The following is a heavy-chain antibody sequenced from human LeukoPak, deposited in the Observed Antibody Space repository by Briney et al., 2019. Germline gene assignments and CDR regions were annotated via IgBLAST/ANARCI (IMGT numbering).Heavy chain of an antibody. CDR3: ARTPRCSGNYYNAFDI. D-gene: IGHD1-26*01. Sequence: PSETLSLTCTVSGGSIGSDYWTWIRQPPGKGLEYIGYIYYTGGTNYNPSLKSRVTISVDTSKNQFSLKLSSVTAADTAVYFCARTPRCSGNYYNAFDIWGQGTTVTVSS. CDR1: GGSIGSDY. CDR2: IYYTGGT. J-gene: IGHJ3*02. V-gene: IGHV4-59*08.